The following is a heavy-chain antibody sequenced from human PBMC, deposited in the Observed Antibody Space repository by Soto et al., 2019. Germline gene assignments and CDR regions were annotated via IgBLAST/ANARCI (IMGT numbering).Heavy chain of an antibody. CDR2: ISAKNGNT. CDR3: VRGAYGDQHDY. CDR1: GYTFTTYG. Sequence: GASLKVSCKASGYTFTTYGLTWVRQAPGQGLEWMGWISAKNGNTKYAQKFQDRVTMTRETSTSTAYMELTSLKSDDTAVYYCVRGAYGDQHDYWGQGALVTVSS. D-gene: IGHD4-17*01. V-gene: IGHV1-18*01. J-gene: IGHJ4*02.